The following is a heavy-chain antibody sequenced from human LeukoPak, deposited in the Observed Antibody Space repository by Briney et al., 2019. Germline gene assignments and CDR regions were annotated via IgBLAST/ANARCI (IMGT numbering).Heavy chain of an antibody. Sequence: ASVKVSCKASGYTFTSYYMHWVRQAPGQGLEWMGGIIPIFGTANYAQKFQGRVTITADESTSTAYMELSSLRSEDTAVYYCARGNCSGGSCYSSCDYWGQGTLVTVSS. CDR3: ARGNCSGGSCYSSCDY. CDR1: GYTFTSYY. D-gene: IGHD2-15*01. V-gene: IGHV1-69*13. J-gene: IGHJ4*02. CDR2: IIPIFGTA.